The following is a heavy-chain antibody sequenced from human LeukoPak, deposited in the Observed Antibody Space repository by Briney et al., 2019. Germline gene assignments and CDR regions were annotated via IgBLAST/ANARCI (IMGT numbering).Heavy chain of an antibody. CDR2: ISGSGGST. CDR1: GFTFSSYA. V-gene: IGHV3-23*01. D-gene: IGHD6-13*01. CDR3: AKDSDVLAAAGPPAY. Sequence: TGGSLRLSCAASGFTFSSYAMSWVRQAPGKGLEWVSAISGSGGSTYYADSVKGRFTISRDNSKNTLYLQMNSLRAEDTAVYYCAKDSDVLAAAGPPAYWGQGPLATVPS. J-gene: IGHJ4*02.